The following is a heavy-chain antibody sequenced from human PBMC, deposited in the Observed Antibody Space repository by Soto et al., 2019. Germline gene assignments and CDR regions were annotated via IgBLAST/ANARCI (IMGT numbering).Heavy chain of an antibody. CDR3: AIWAAVGGSGYYYDDAFAI. D-gene: IGHD3-22*01. V-gene: IGHV1-69*13. CDR2: IIPIFGTA. J-gene: IGHJ3*02. Sequence: ASVKVSCKASGGTFSSYAISWVRQAPGQGLEWMGGIIPIFGTANYAQKFQGRVTITADESTSTAYMELSSLRSEDTAVYYCAIWAAVGGSGYYYDDAFAIWGQGTMVTVAS. CDR1: GGTFSSYA.